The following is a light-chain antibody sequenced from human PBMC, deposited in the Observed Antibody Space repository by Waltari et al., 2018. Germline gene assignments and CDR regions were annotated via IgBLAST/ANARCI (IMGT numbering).Light chain of an antibody. Sequence: CRASQGVSSYLAWYQQKPGQSPRLLRYDASNRATGIPARFSGSGSGTDFTLTISSLEPEDFAVYYCQQRSNWPPLTFGGGTKVEIK. CDR2: DAS. CDR3: QQRSNWPPLT. V-gene: IGKV3-11*01. CDR1: QGVSSY. J-gene: IGKJ4*01.